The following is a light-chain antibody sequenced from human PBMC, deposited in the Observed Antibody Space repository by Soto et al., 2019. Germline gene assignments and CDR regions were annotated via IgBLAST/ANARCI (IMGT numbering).Light chain of an antibody. CDR3: QQYGTSPRT. CDR1: QSVSSSY. CDR2: RAS. Sequence: EIVLTQSPGTLSLSPGERATLSCRASQSVSSSYLAWYQQKSGQAPRLLISRASSRATGIPDRFSGSGSGTDFTLTISRLEPEDFAVYYCQQYGTSPRTFGQGTKVDI. J-gene: IGKJ1*01. V-gene: IGKV3-20*01.